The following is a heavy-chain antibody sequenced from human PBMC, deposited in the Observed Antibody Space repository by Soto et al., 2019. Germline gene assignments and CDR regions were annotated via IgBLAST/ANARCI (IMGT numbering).Heavy chain of an antibody. CDR1: GFTFSSYA. CDR2: ISGSGGST. Sequence: GGSLRLSCAASGFTFSSYAMSWVRQAPGKGLEWVSAISGSGGSTYYADSVKGRFTISRDNSKNTLYLQMNSLRAEDTAVYYCAKDLLRITIFGVVIIPGYWGQGTLVTVSS. D-gene: IGHD3-3*01. J-gene: IGHJ4*02. V-gene: IGHV3-23*01. CDR3: AKDLLRITIFGVVIIPGY.